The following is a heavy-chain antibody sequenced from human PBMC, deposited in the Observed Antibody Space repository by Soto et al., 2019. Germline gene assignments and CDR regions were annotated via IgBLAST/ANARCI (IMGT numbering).Heavy chain of an antibody. V-gene: IGHV3-21*01. D-gene: IGHD3-10*01. J-gene: IGHJ6*02. CDR3: ARDWGIIVYYGIDV. CDR2: ISSSSSYI. Sequence: PGGSLSLSCAASGFTFSSYSMNWVRQAPGKGLEWVSSISSSSSYIYYADSVKGRFTISRDNAKNSLYLQMNSLRAEDTAVYYCARDWGIIVYYGIDVWGQGTTVTVSS. CDR1: GFTFSSYS.